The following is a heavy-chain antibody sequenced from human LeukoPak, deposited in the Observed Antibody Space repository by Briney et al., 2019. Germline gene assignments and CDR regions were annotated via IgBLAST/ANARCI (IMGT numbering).Heavy chain of an antibody. D-gene: IGHD3-10*01. J-gene: IGHJ6*03. CDR3: ARGHRFGELLAPNYYYNYMDV. CDR1: GDSMSSYY. Sequence: NPSETLSLTCTVSGDSMSSYYWSWIRQPPGKGLEWIGYIYYSGSTNYNPSLKSRVTISVDTSKNQFSLKLRSVTAADTAVYYCARGHRFGELLAPNYYYNYMDVWGKGTTITISS. CDR2: IYYSGST. V-gene: IGHV4-59*01.